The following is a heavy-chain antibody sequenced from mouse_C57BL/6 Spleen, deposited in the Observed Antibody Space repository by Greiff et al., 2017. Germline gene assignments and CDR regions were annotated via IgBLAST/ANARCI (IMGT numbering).Heavy chain of an antibody. Sequence: EVKVIESGGGLVKPGGSLKLSCAASGFTFSDYGMHWVRQAPEKGLEWVAYISSGSSTIYYADTVKGRFTISRDNAKNTLFLQMTSLRSEDTAMYYCARTSSGYWGQGTTLTVSS. V-gene: IGHV5-17*01. J-gene: IGHJ2*01. CDR2: ISSGSSTI. D-gene: IGHD3-2*02. CDR3: ARTSSGY. CDR1: GFTFSDYG.